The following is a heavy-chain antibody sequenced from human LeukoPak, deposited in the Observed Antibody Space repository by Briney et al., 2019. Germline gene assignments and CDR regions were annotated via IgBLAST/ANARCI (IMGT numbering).Heavy chain of an antibody. CDR3: ARHTAGKNLFGP. Sequence: PSETLSLTCTVSGGSISSSGYYWGWVRQPPGKGLEWIGSFSYSGSTYYNPSLKSRVTISVDTSQSHFSLKLSSVTAADTAVYSCARHTAGKNLFGPWGQGTLVTVSS. J-gene: IGHJ5*02. CDR1: GGSISSSGYY. D-gene: IGHD2-21*02. CDR2: FSYSGST. V-gene: IGHV4-39*01.